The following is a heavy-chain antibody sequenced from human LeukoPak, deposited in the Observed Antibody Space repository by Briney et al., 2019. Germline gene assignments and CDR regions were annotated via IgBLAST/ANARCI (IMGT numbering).Heavy chain of an antibody. V-gene: IGHV3-23*01. D-gene: IGHD3-10*01. J-gene: IGHJ4*02. Sequence: GGSLRLSCAASGFTFSSYAMSWVRQAPGKGLEWVSTISNSDYSTYYADSVKGRFTISRDNAKNTLYLQMNSLRAEDTAVYYCARVSYYYGSGSYRPTAVYYFDYWGQGTLVTVSS. CDR2: ISNSDYST. CDR3: ARVSYYYGSGSYRPTAVYYFDY. CDR1: GFTFSSYA.